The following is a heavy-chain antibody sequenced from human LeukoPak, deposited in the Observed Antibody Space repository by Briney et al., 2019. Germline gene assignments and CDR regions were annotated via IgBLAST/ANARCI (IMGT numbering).Heavy chain of an antibody. CDR2: IIPIFGTA. D-gene: IGHD2-8*02. Sequence: EASVKVSCKASGDTFSSYAISWVRQAPGQGLEWMGGIIPIFGTANYAQKFQGRVTITADESTSTAYMELSSLRSEDTAVYYCARDTRGVWYFDLWGRGTLVTVSS. CDR3: ARDTRGVWYFDL. CDR1: GDTFSSYA. J-gene: IGHJ2*01. V-gene: IGHV1-69*01.